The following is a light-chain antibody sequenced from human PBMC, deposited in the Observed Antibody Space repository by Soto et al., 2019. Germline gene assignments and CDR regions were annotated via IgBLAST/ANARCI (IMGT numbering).Light chain of an antibody. CDR3: AAWDDILNGYV. CDR1: SSNIESNT. CDR2: SNY. J-gene: IGLJ2*01. V-gene: IGLV1-44*01. Sequence: QSVLTQPPSASGTPGQRVTISCSGSSSNIESNTVTWYQQLPGTAPKLVIYSNYDRPSGDPDRFSGSTSGTSASLVIRGLQSEDEADYYCAAWDDILNGYVFGDGTKLTVL.